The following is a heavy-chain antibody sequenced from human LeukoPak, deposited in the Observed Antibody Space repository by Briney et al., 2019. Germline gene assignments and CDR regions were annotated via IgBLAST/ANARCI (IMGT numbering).Heavy chain of an antibody. V-gene: IGHV4-34*01. CDR2: VNHGGST. CDR1: GGSLAGYN. J-gene: IGHJ4*02. Sequence: PSETLPLTCAVHGGSLAGYNWNWIRQPPGKELEWIGDVNHGGSTNYNPSLESRVTVSIDTWNSQFSLELNSVTAADTAVYYCARGRVRVVPGTGYFDSWSQGSLVIVSS. CDR3: ARGRVRVVPGTGYFDS. D-gene: IGHD2-2*01.